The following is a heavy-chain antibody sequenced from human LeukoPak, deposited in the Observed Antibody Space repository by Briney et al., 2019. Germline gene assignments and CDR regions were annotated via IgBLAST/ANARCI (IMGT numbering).Heavy chain of an antibody. CDR3: ASTPYYIAVAGLFDY. V-gene: IGHV4-39*01. CDR2: IYYSGST. J-gene: IGHJ4*02. D-gene: IGHD6-19*01. Sequence: PSETLSLTCTVSGGSISSSGYYWGWIRQPPGKGLEWIGSIYYSGSTYYNPSLKSRVTISVDTSKNQFSLKLSSVTAADTAVYYCASTPYYIAVAGLFDYWGQGTLVTVSS. CDR1: GGSISSSGYY.